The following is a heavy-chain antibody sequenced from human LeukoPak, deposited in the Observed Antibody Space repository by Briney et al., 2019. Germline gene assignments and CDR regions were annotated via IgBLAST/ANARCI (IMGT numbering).Heavy chain of an antibody. D-gene: IGHD2-8*01. CDR1: GFTFSSYA. V-gene: IGHV3-23*01. J-gene: IGHJ4*02. Sequence: GGSLRLSCAASGFTFSSYAMSWVRQAPGKGLEWVPAISGSGGSTYYADSVKGRFTISRDNSKNTLYLQMNSLGAEDTAVYYCAKIGLMVYAFFDYWGQGTLVTVSS. CDR3: AKIGLMVYAFFDY. CDR2: ISGSGGST.